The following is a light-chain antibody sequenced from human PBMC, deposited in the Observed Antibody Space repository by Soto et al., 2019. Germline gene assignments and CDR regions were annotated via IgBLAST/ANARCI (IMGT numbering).Light chain of an antibody. CDR3: QQYSHLIT. CDR2: VAS. V-gene: IGKV1-17*01. J-gene: IGKJ5*01. CDR1: QGIRND. Sequence: DIQMTQSPSSLSASVVDRVTITFRASQGIRNDLSWYQQKPGEAPKRLVYVASSLDGGVPARFSGSGSGTEFTLTISSLQPEDIATYYCQQYSHLITFGQGTRLEIK.